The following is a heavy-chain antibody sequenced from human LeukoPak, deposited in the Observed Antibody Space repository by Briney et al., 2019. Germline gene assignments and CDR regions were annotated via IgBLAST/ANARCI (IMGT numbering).Heavy chain of an antibody. V-gene: IGHV4-61*02. CDR3: ARVPYGDYYMDV. CDR1: GGSISSGSYY. J-gene: IGHJ6*03. Sequence: SETLSLTCTVSGGSISSGSYYWSWIRQPAGKGLEWIGRIYTSGSTNYNPSLKSRVTISVDTSKNQFSLKLSSVTAADTAVYYCARVPYGDYYMDVWGKGTTVTVSS. CDR2: IYTSGST. D-gene: IGHD4-17*01.